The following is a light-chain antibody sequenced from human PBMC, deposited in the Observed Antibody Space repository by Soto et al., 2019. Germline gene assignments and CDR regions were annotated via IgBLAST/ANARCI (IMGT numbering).Light chain of an antibody. J-gene: IGLJ2*01. Sequence: QSVLTQPPSASGSTGQSVTISCTGGSSDVGGYNYVSWYQQHPGKAPKLMIYEVSKRPSGVPDRLSGSKSGNTASLTVSGLQAEDAADYYCSSYGGSNTVVFGGGTKLTVL. CDR2: EVS. CDR3: SSYGGSNTVV. V-gene: IGLV2-8*01. CDR1: SSDVGGYNY.